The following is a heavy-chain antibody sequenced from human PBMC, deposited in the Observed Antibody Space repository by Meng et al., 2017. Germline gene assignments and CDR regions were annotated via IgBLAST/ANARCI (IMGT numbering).Heavy chain of an antibody. CDR1: GYNFPDYY. CDR3: ATNGGSAAATHYYYYGMDV. V-gene: IGHV1-2*06. J-gene: IGHJ6*02. Sequence: ASVKVSCKPSGYNFPDYYIHWVRRAPGQGLEWMGRINPKSGDTHYAQKFQARVTMTGDTSISTAYMELSGLRSDDTAMYYCATNGGSAAATHYYYYGMDVWGQGTTVTVSS. D-gene: IGHD6-13*01. CDR2: INPKSGDT.